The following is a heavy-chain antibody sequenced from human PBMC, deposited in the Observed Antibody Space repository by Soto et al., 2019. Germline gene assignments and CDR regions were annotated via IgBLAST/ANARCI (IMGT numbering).Heavy chain of an antibody. CDR2: INHSGST. Sequence: QVQLQQWGAGLLKPSETLSLTCAVYGGSFSGYYWSWIRQPPGKGLEWIGEINHSGSTNYNPSLKSRVTISVDTPKNQFSLKLSSVTAADTAVYYCARGRGYCSGGSCYSSHYFDYWGQGTLVTVSS. J-gene: IGHJ4*02. D-gene: IGHD2-15*01. V-gene: IGHV4-34*01. CDR3: ARGRGYCSGGSCYSSHYFDY. CDR1: GGSFSGYY.